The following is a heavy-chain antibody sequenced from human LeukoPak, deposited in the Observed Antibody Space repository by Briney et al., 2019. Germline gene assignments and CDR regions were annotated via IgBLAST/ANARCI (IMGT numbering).Heavy chain of an antibody. V-gene: IGHV4-59*01. CDR3: ARGLYDRSGYYGGVYYYYHMDV. J-gene: IGHJ6*03. D-gene: IGHD3-22*01. Sequence: MASETLSLTCTVSGGSISSYYWSWIRQPPGKGLGWIGYIYYSGSTNYNPSLKSRVTISVDTSKNQFSLKLSSVTAADTAVYYCARGLYDRSGYYGGVYYYYHMDVWGKGTTVTVSS. CDR2: IYYSGST. CDR1: GGSISSYY.